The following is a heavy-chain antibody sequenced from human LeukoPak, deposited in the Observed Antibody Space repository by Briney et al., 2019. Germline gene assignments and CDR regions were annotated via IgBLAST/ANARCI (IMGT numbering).Heavy chain of an antibody. V-gene: IGHV3-11*01. Sequence: PGGSLRLSCAVSGFTFSNFYMSWIRQAPGKGLEWVSDISNSGSTIHYADSVRGRFTISRDNAMNSLYLQMNSLRAEDTAVYYCVRVVPTAAPKYWGQGTMVTVSS. D-gene: IGHD2-2*01. CDR1: GFTFSNFY. CDR2: ISNSGSTI. J-gene: IGHJ3*01. CDR3: VRVVPTAAPKY.